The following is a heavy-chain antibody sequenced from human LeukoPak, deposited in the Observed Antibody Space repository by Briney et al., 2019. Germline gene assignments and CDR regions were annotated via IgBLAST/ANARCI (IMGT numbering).Heavy chain of an antibody. CDR1: GGSFSSADYY. V-gene: IGHV4-30-4*01. CDR3: ARHDYYGSGSYHHYFDY. J-gene: IGHJ4*02. Sequence: PSQTLSLTCTVSGGSFSSADYYWSWIRQPPGKGLQWIGFIYYRGTTYYSPSLKSRVTISLDPSNNQFSLRLGSVTAADTAVYYCARHDYYGSGSYHHYFDYWGQGTLVTVSS. CDR2: IYYRGTT. D-gene: IGHD3-10*01.